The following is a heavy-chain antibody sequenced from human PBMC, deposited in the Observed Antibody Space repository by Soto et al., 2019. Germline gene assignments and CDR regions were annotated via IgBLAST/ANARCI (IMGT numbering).Heavy chain of an antibody. J-gene: IGHJ5*02. CDR2: VTGSGSQI. CDR1: GFTISTYA. V-gene: IGHV3-23*01. Sequence: LRLSCAASGFTISTYAMTWVRQAPGKGLECVSGVTGSGSQIYYADSVKGRFTISKDNTKNTLYLQMSSLSEEDTALYYCAKDAVYRDGLWLMDSWGQGTLVAFSS. D-gene: IGHD2-21*01. CDR3: AKDAVYRDGLWLMDS.